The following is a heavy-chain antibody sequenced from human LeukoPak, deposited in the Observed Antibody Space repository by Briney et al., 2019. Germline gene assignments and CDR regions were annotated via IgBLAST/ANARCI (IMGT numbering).Heavy chain of an antibody. J-gene: IGHJ4*02. V-gene: IGHV3-15*01. D-gene: IGHD4-17*01. CDR3: TTDSHDYGDCGRGY. Sequence: GGSLRLSCAASGFTFNNAWMSWVRQAPGKGLEWVGRIKSKADGGATDYEAPVKGRFTISRDDSKNTLYLQMNSLKTEDTAVYYCTTDSHDYGDCGRGYWGQGTLVTVSS. CDR1: GFTFNNAW. CDR2: IKSKADGGAT.